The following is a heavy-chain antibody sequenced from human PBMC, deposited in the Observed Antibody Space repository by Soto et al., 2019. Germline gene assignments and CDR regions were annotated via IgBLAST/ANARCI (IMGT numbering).Heavy chain of an antibody. Sequence: SETLSLTCTVSGASFNTYHWTWIRQPPGKGLEWISYIYYTWITNFNPSLKSRGPISMATSNKQFSLKLRSVTAVATAVYFCATLRGRGVVSPYFDYWGQGLMVTVSS. J-gene: IGHJ4*02. CDR1: GASFNTYH. V-gene: IGHV4-59*08. CDR3: ATLRGRGVVSPYFDY. D-gene: IGHD2-15*01. CDR2: IYYTWIT.